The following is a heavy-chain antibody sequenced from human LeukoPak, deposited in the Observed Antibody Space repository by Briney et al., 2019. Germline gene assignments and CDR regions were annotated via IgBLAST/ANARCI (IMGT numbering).Heavy chain of an antibody. CDR2: ISSSGSTI. V-gene: IGHV3-48*03. CDR1: GFIFTSYE. Sequence: PGGSLRLSCAASGFIFTSYEMNWVRQAPGKGLEWVSYISSSGSTIYYADSVKGRFTTSRDNAKNSLYLQMNSLRAEDTAVYYCTRDPANDYWGQGTLVTVSS. J-gene: IGHJ4*02. CDR3: TRDPANDY.